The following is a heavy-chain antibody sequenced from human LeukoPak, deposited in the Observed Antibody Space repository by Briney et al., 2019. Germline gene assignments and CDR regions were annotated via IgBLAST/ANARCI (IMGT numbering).Heavy chain of an antibody. CDR1: GGSISSYY. CDR3: ARANFGSGSYYSRLNNWFDP. D-gene: IGHD3-10*01. V-gene: IGHV4-4*07. Sequence: PSETLSLTCTVSGGSISSYYWSWIRQPAGKGLEWIGRVYTSGSTNYNPSLKSRVTMSVDTSKNQFSLKLSSVTAADTAVYYCARANFGSGSYYSRLNNWFDPWGQGTLVTVSS. J-gene: IGHJ5*02. CDR2: VYTSGST.